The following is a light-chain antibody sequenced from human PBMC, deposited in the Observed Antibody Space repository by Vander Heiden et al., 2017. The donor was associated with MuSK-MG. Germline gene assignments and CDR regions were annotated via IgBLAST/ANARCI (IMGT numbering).Light chain of an antibody. CDR2: GAS. CDR3: QQDNNWPWT. Sequence: EIVMTQSPATLSVSPGERATLSCRASQSVSSNLAWYQQKPGQAPRLLIYGASTRAPGIPARFSGSGSGTEFTLTISSLQSEDFAVYYCQQDNNWPWTFGQGTKVEIK. J-gene: IGKJ1*01. V-gene: IGKV3-15*01. CDR1: QSVSSN.